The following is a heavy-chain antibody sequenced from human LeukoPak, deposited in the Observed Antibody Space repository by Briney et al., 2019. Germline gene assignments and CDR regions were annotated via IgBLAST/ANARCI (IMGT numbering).Heavy chain of an antibody. V-gene: IGHV3-7*01. Sequence: GGSLRLSCAASGFTFSSYWMSWVRQAPGKGLEWVANINQDGSEKYYVDSVKGRFTISRDNAKNSLYLQMNSLRAEDTAVYYCARDGCSSTSCLDYYYYGMDVWGQGTTVTVSS. J-gene: IGHJ6*02. CDR2: INQDGSEK. CDR3: ARDGCSSTSCLDYYYYGMDV. CDR1: GFTFSSYW. D-gene: IGHD2-2*01.